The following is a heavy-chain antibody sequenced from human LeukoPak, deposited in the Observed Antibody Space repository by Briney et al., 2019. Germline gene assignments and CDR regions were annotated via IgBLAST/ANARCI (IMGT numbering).Heavy chain of an antibody. CDR3: ARVPLLWFGELWGDYFDY. Sequence: GGSLRLFCAASGFTFSSYSMIWVRQAPGKGLAWVSYISSSSSTIYYADSVKGRFTISRDNAKNSLYLQMNSLRAEDTAVYYCARVPLLWFGELWGDYFDYWGQGTLVTVSS. D-gene: IGHD3-10*01. J-gene: IGHJ4*02. V-gene: IGHV3-48*01. CDR2: ISSSSSTI. CDR1: GFTFSSYS.